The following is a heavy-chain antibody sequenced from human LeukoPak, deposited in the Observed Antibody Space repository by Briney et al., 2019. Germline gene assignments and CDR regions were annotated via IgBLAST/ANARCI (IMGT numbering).Heavy chain of an antibody. J-gene: IGHJ4*02. D-gene: IGHD3-16*02. CDR1: GYTFTDYY. CDR3: ARGIGPRSAFDY. V-gene: IGHV1-2*02. Sequence: ASVKVSCKTSGYTFTDYYLHWVRQAPGQGLEWGGSIHHDSGRYNDAQMFQGRVSMTRDTSINTAYMELNNLRSDDTAFYYCARGIGPRSAFDYWGQGTLVTVSS. CDR2: IHHDSGRY.